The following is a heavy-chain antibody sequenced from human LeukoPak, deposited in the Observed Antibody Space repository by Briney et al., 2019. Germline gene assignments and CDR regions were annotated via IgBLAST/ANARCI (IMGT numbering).Heavy chain of an antibody. CDR1: GGSISSGDYY. CDR3: ASGYYDSSGYPLAFDI. J-gene: IGHJ3*02. V-gene: IGHV4-39*01. D-gene: IGHD3-22*01. Sequence: SETLSLTCTVSGGSISSGDYYWSWIRQPPGKGLEWIGSIYYSGSTYYNPSLKSRVTISVDTSKNQFSLKLSSVTAADTAVYYCASGYYDSSGYPLAFDIWGQGTMVTVSS. CDR2: IYYSGST.